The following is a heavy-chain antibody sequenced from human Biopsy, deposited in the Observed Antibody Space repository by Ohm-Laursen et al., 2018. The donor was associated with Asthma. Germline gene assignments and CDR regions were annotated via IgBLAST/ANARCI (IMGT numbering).Heavy chain of an antibody. D-gene: IGHD6-13*01. V-gene: IGHV1-69*06. CDR2: ISPVFGST. Sequence: SVKVSCKASGGTFGNYAISWVRQTPGLGLEWMGGISPVFGSTNIAQKFQGRVTISADIFTKTAYLEVSSLRSDDTAVYYCASPSSSREILYYYYNMDIWGQGTTVTV. CDR3: ASPSSSREILYYYYNMDI. J-gene: IGHJ6*02. CDR1: GGTFGNYA.